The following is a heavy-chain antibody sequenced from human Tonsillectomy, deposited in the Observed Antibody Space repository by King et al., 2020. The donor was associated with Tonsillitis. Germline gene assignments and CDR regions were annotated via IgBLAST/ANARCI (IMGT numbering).Heavy chain of an antibody. CDR2: IYPGDSDT. CDR1: GYSFTSYW. J-gene: IGHJ6*02. Sequence: VQLVESGAEVKKPGESLKISCTGSGYSFTSYWIGWVRQMPGKGLEWMGIIYPGDSDTRYSPSFQGQVTISADKSISTAYLQWSSLKASDTAMYYCAGVEGVEEGDRGRYSSCCMDVWGQGTPVTVSS. CDR3: AGVEGVEEGDRGRYSSCCMDV. D-gene: IGHD6-13*01. V-gene: IGHV5-51*01.